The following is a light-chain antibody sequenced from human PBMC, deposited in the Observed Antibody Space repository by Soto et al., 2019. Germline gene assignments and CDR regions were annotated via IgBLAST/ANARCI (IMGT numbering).Light chain of an antibody. J-gene: IGKJ1*01. CDR2: DAS. CDR3: QQYTNTNNPWM. CDR1: QTISTW. Sequence: DIQVTQSPPTLSASVGDRVTITCGAGQTISTWMAWYQQKPGKAPKLLVYDASTLQSGVASRLSGSGSGTEFTLIISGLQPDDSATYYCQQYTNTNNPWMFGQGTKVDIK. V-gene: IGKV1-5*01.